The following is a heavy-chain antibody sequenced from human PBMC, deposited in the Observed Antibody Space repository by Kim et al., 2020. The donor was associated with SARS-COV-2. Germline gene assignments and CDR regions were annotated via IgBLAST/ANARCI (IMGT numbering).Heavy chain of an antibody. CDR3: TRAFHGMDV. J-gene: IGHJ6*02. CDR2: ST. V-gene: IGHV3-23*01. Sequence: STYYAASVKGRFTSSRDNCKNTLYLQMNCLRAEDTAVYYSTRAFHGMDVWGQGTTVTVSS.